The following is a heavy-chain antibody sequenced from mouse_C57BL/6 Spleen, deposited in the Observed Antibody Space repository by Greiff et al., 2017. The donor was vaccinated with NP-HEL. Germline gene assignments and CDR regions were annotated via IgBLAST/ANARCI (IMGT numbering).Heavy chain of an antibody. J-gene: IGHJ3*01. CDR1: GFTFSDYG. CDR3: ARHDYAFAY. CDR2: ISSGSSTI. Sequence: EVHLVESGGGLVKPGGSLKLSCAASGFTFSDYGMHWVRQAPEKGLEWVAYISSGSSTIYYADTVKGRFTISRDNAKNTLFLQMTSLRSEDTAMYYCARHDYAFAYWGQGTLVTVSA. V-gene: IGHV5-17*01. D-gene: IGHD2-4*01.